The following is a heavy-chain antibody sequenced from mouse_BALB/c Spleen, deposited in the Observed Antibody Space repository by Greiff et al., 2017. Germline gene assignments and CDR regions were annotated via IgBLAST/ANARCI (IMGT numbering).Heavy chain of an antibody. D-gene: IGHD2-12*01. CDR2: FLPGSGST. Sequence: QVQLQQSGAELMKPGASVKISCKATGYTFSSYCIEWVKQRPGHGLEWIGEFLPGSGSTNYNEKFKGKATFTPDTSSNTAYMQLSSLTSEDSAVYYCAERRYARDYWGQGTSVTVSS. CDR1: GYTFSSYC. CDR3: AERRYARDY. V-gene: IGHV1-9*01. J-gene: IGHJ4*01.